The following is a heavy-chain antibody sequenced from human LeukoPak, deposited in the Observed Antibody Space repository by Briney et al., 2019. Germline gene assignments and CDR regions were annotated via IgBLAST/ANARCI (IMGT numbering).Heavy chain of an antibody. CDR1: GGTFSSYT. CDR3: ARAAKYDYVWGSYRSNDAFDI. J-gene: IGHJ3*02. CDR2: IIPMLGIA. Sequence: ASVTVSCKASGGTFSSYTISWVRQAPGEGLEWMGRIIPMLGIANYAQKFQGRVTITADKSTSTAYMELSSLRSEDTAVYYCARAAKYDYVWGSYRSNDAFDIWGQGTMVTVSS. V-gene: IGHV1-69*02. D-gene: IGHD3-16*02.